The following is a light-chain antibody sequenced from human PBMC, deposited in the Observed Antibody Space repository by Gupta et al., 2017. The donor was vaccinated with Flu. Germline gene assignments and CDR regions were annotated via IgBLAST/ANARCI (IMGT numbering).Light chain of an antibody. V-gene: IGKV1-12*01. CDR1: HVIHSH. Sequence: DRASLSVRLSHVIHSHLGWYQQKPGNAPKLLIYPAYTWQGGVPSRFSGSGSETDFTLTITSLQPEDAATYYCQQAYSFPLTFGGGSKVEIK. J-gene: IGKJ4*01. CDR2: PAY. CDR3: QQAYSFPLT.